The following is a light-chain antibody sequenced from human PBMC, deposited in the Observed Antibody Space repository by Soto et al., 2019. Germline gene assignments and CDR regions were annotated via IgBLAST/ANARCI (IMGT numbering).Light chain of an antibody. CDR3: QQYDNPNLTVT. V-gene: IGKV1-33*01. J-gene: IGKJ4*01. CDR2: DPS. CDR1: QAISNY. Sequence: DIQMTQSPSSLSASVGDRVTITCQASQAISNYLNWYQQKPGKAPTLLIYDPSNLETGVPSRFSGSGSGTDFTFTISSLQPEDIATYYCQQYDNPNLTVTFGGGTKVEIK.